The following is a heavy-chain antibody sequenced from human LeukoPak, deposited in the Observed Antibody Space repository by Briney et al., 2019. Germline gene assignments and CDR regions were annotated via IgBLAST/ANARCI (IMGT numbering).Heavy chain of an antibody. V-gene: IGHV4-4*07. J-gene: IGHJ5*02. D-gene: IGHD3-10*01. Sequence: SETLSLTCTVSGGSISSYYWSWIRQPAGKGLDWIGRIYRSGSTDYNPSLKSRVTMSVDTSKNKFSLKLSSVTAADTAVYYCARDSGTTGEVKFDPWGQGTLVTVSS. CDR1: GGSISSYY. CDR2: IYRSGST. CDR3: ARDSGTTGEVKFDP.